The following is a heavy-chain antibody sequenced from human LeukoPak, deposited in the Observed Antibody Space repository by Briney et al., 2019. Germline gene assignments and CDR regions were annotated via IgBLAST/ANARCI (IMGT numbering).Heavy chain of an antibody. CDR2: INPNSGGT. J-gene: IGHJ5*02. D-gene: IGHD3-10*01. V-gene: IGHV1-2*02. CDR3: ARDGRGSGSFPHNWFDP. Sequence: ASVKVSCKASGYTFTGYYMHWVRQAPGQGLEWMGWINPNSGGTNYAQKFQGRVTMTRDTSISTAYMELSRLRSDDTAVYYCARDGRGSGSFPHNWFDPWGQGTLVTVSS. CDR1: GYTFTGYY.